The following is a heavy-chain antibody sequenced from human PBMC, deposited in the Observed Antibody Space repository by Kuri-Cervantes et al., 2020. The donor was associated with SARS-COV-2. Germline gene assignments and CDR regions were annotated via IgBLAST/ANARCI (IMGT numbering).Heavy chain of an antibody. V-gene: IGHV3-33*01. CDR3: ARDGIVGATPHFDY. J-gene: IGHJ4*02. Sequence: GESLKISCAASGFTFSSYGMHWVRQAPGKGLEWVAVIWYDGSNKYYADSVKGRFTISRDNYKNTLYLQMNSLRAEDTAVYDCARDGIVGATPHFDYWGQGTLVTVSS. D-gene: IGHD1-26*01. CDR2: IWYDGSNK. CDR1: GFTFSSYG.